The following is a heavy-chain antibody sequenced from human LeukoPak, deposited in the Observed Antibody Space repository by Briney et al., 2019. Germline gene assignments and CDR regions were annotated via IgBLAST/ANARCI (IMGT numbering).Heavy chain of an antibody. CDR1: GYTFTSYG. Sequence: ASVKVSCKASGYTFTSYGISWVRQAPGQGLEWMGWISTYNGNTDYAQKLQGRVTMTTDTSTSIAYMELRSLRSDDTAVYYCAREGSPFYYYYMDVWGKGTTVTVSS. V-gene: IGHV1-18*01. CDR2: ISTYNGNT. CDR3: AREGSPFYYYYMDV. J-gene: IGHJ6*03. D-gene: IGHD2-15*01.